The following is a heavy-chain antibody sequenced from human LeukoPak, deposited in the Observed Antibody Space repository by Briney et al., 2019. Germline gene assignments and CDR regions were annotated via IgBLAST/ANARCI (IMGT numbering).Heavy chain of an antibody. V-gene: IGHV3-74*01. D-gene: IGHD3-10*02. CDR1: GFTFTRYW. CDR3: AELGITMIGGV. Sequence: GGSLRLSCAASGFTFTRYWMHWVRQGPGKGLVWGSRINNDGRSTNYADSVKGRFTISRDNAKNTLHLQMNSLRAEDTAVYYCAELGITMIGGVWGKGPTVTISS. J-gene: IGHJ6*04. CDR2: INNDGRST.